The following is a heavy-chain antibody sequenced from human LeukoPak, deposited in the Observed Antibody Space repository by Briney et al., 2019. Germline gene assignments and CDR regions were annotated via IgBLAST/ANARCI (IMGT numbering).Heavy chain of an antibody. CDR1: GFTFSSYG. D-gene: IGHD3-22*01. V-gene: IGHV3-23*01. J-gene: IGHJ4*02. CDR2: ISGSGGST. CDR3: AKDGYYYDSSGYYHFDY. Sequence: GGSLRLSCAASGFTFSSYGMSWVRQAPGKGLEWVSAISGSGGSTYYADSVKGRFTISRDNSKNTLYLQMNSLRAEDTAVYYCAKDGYYYDSSGYYHFDYWGQGTLVTVSS.